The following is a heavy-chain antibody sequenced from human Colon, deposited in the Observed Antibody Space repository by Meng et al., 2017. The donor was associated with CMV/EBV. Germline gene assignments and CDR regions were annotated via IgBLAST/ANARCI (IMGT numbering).Heavy chain of an antibody. J-gene: IGHJ4*02. V-gene: IGHV3-23*01. D-gene: IGHD3-10*01. CDR3: VTWLGDPFVDY. CDR2: ISASGGST. CDR1: GFPFTEFA. Sequence: GESLKISCAASGFPFTEFAMTWVRQAPGKGLEWVSGISASGGSTYYADSVKGRFTVSRDNGKSTQYLQINSLTVEDTATYYCVTWLGDPFVDYWGQGTLVTVSS.